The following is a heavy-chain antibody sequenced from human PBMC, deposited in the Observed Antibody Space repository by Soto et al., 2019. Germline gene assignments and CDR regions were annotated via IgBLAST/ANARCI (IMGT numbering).Heavy chain of an antibody. CDR3: ARVGLPRAYGMDV. D-gene: IGHD2-15*01. CDR2: IYYSGST. Sequence: SETLSLTCTVSGGSISSGGYYWSWIRQHPGKGLEWIGYIYYSGSTYYNPSLKSRVTISVDTSKNQFSLKLSSVTAADTAVYYCARVGLPRAYGMDVWGQGTTVTVSS. J-gene: IGHJ6*02. CDR1: GGSISSGGYY. V-gene: IGHV4-31*03.